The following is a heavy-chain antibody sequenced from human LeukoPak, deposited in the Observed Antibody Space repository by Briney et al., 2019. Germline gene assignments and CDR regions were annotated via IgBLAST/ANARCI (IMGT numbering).Heavy chain of an antibody. V-gene: IGHV4-34*01. CDR1: GGSFSGYY. CDR2: INHSGST. D-gene: IGHD5-18*01. Sequence: SETLSLTCAVYGGSFSGYYWSWIRQPPGKGLEWIGEINHSGSTNHNPSLKSRVTISVDTSKNQFSLKLSSVTAADTAVYYCARGRGYSYGRTIDYWGQGTLVTVSS. J-gene: IGHJ4*02. CDR3: ARGRGYSYGRTIDY.